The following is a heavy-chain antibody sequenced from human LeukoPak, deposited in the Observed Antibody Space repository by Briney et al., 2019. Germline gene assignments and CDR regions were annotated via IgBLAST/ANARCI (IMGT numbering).Heavy chain of an antibody. Sequence: PGGSLRLSCAASGFTFSSYGMHWVRQAPGKGLEWVAVIWYDGSNKYYADSVKGRFTISRDNSRDTLYLQMNSLRAEDTAVYYCAKTLWVAAAGNWYFDLWGRGTQVTVSS. V-gene: IGHV3-33*06. CDR2: IWYDGSNK. CDR3: AKTLWVAAAGNWYFDL. D-gene: IGHD6-13*01. J-gene: IGHJ2*01. CDR1: GFTFSSYG.